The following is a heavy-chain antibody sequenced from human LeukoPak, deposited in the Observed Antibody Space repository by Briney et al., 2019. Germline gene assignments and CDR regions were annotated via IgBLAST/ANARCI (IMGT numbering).Heavy chain of an antibody. V-gene: IGHV1-18*04. CDR3: ARGGYCSSTSCYAYFDY. D-gene: IGHD2-2*03. J-gene: IGHJ4*02. Sequence: ASVKVSCKASGYTFTRYGISWVRQAPGQGLEWMGWISAYNGNTNYAQKLQGRVTMTTDTSTSTAYMELRSLRSDDTAVYYCARGGYCSSTSCYAYFDYWGQGTLVTVSS. CDR1: GYTFTRYG. CDR2: ISAYNGNT.